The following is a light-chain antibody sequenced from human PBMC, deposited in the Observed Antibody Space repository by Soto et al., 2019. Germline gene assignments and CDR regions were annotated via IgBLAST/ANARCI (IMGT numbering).Light chain of an antibody. Sequence: ELVLTQSLGTLSLSPGERASLFCRASQSVRSSSLAWYQQKRGQPPRLLIYGASSRATGIPDRFSGSGSGTYFTLTISRLEPEDFAVYFCQQYGDSPDTDRWTFGQGTKVDIK. CDR2: GAS. V-gene: IGKV3-20*01. CDR3: QQYGDSPDTDRWT. J-gene: IGKJ1*01. CDR1: QSVRSSS.